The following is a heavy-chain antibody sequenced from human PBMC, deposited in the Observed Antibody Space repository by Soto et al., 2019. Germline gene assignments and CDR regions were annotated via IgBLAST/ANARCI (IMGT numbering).Heavy chain of an antibody. J-gene: IGHJ5*02. CDR3: ARDSAIFGVVNPPNWFDP. D-gene: IGHD3-3*01. Sequence: SVKVSCKASGGTFSSYTISWVRQAPGQGLEWMGRVIPILGIANYAQKFQGRVTITADKSTSTAYMELSSLRSEDTAVYYCARDSAIFGVVNPPNWFDPWGQGTLVTVSS. CDR1: GGTFSSYT. CDR2: VIPILGIA. V-gene: IGHV1-69*04.